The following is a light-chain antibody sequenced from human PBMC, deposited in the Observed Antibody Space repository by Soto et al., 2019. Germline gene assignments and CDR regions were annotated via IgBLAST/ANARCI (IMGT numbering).Light chain of an antibody. CDR2: DAS. Sequence: MTQSPATLSVSPGDRVTLTCRASQSISGWLSCYHQKPGKAPKLLFYDASTLESVVPSMFSGSGSGTEFTLTISSLQPEDFATYCCHQYNTYSQTFGQGTKVDIK. CDR1: QSISGW. CDR3: HQYNTYSQT. V-gene: IGKV1-5*01. J-gene: IGKJ1*01.